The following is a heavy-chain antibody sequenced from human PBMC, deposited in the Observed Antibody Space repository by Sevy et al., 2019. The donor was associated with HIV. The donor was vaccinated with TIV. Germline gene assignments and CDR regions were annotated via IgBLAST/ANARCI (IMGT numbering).Heavy chain of an antibody. CDR1: GYSFSSHW. D-gene: IGHD2-21*02. CDR2: IYPSDSET. CDR3: ARQKRSADFLDY. J-gene: IGHJ4*02. Sequence: GESLKISCMASGYSFSSHWIGRVRQKPGKGLEWVGIIYPSDSETTYRPSFQGQVTLSAAKSINTAYLQWSSLKASDSAMYYCARQKRSADFLDYWGQGTLVTVSS. V-gene: IGHV5-51*01.